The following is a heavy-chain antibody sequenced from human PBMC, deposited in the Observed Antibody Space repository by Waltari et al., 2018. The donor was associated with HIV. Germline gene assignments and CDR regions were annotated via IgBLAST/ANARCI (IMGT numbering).Heavy chain of an antibody. CDR2: INQAGSRK. J-gene: IGHJ6*02. CDR1: GFPFSNYW. D-gene: IGHD6-19*01. V-gene: IGHV3-7*01. Sequence: EVQLVESGGGLVQPGGSLRLSCAASGFPFSNYWMIWVRQAPGKGLEWVAYINQAGSRKYYVDSVKGRFTISRDNAKNSLYLQMNSLRAEDTAVYYCARGIAVAGRYYFYGMDVWGQGTTVTVSS. CDR3: ARGIAVAGRYYFYGMDV.